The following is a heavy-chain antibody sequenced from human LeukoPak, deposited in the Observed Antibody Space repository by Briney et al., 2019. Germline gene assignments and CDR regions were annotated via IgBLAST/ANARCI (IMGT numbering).Heavy chain of an antibody. D-gene: IGHD3-9*01. CDR1: GYTFTSYD. V-gene: IGHV1-8*01. CDR3: ARGREVRYFSTAYYYYGMDV. J-gene: IGHJ6*02. Sequence: ASVKVSCKASGYTFTSYDINWARQATGQGLEWMGWMNPNSGNTGYAQKFQGRVTMTRNTSISTAYMELSSLRSEDTAVYYCARGREVRYFSTAYYYYGMDVWGQGTTVTVSS. CDR2: MNPNSGNT.